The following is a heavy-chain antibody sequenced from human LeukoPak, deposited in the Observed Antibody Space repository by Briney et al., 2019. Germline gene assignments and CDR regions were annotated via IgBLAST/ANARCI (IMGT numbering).Heavy chain of an antibody. CDR3: ARSPTVTTPFDY. V-gene: IGHV3-66*01. J-gene: IGHJ4*02. D-gene: IGHD4-17*01. CDR1: GFTFSSYA. Sequence: GGSLRLSCAASGFTFSSYAMTWVRQAPGKGLEWVSLIYSGGSTYYADSVKGRFTISRDNSKNTLYLQMNSLRAEDTAVYYCARSPTVTTPFDYWGQGTLVTVSS. CDR2: IYSGGST.